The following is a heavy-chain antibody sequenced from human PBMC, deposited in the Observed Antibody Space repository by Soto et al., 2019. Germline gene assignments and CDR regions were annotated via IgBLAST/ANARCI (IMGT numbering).Heavy chain of an antibody. V-gene: IGHV4-4*02. Sequence: QVQLQESGPGLVKPSGTLSLTCAVSGGSISSSNWWSWVRQPPGKGLEWIGEIYHSGSTNYNPSLKSRVTISVDKSKNQCSLKLSSVTAADTAVYYCARAHCSSTSCYRKYNWFDPWGQGTLVTVSS. D-gene: IGHD2-2*01. J-gene: IGHJ5*02. CDR3: ARAHCSSTSCYRKYNWFDP. CDR1: GGSISSSNW. CDR2: IYHSGST.